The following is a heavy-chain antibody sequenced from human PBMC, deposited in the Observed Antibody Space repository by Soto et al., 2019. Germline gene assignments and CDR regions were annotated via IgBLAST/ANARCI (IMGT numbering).Heavy chain of an antibody. J-gene: IGHJ6*03. V-gene: IGHV3-9*01. Sequence: EVQLVESGGGLVQPGRSLRLSCAASGFTFDDYAMHWVRQAPGKGLEWVSGISWNSGSIGYADSVKGRFTISRGNAKNSLYLQMNSLRAEDTALYYCAKDRYGSSLYYMDVWGKGTTVTVSS. CDR1: GFTFDDYA. CDR2: ISWNSGSI. D-gene: IGHD3-10*01. CDR3: AKDRYGSSLYYMDV.